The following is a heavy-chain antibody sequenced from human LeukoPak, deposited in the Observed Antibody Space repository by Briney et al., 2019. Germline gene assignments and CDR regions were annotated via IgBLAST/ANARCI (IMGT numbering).Heavy chain of an antibody. Sequence: PGGSLRLSCAASGFTFTSYAMSWVRQAPGKGLEWVSAISGSGGSTYYADSVKGRFTISRDNSKNTLYLQMNRLRAEDTVVYYCPKDVVGIVLMVYAIWGQGTLVTVSS. CDR1: GFTFTSYA. D-gene: IGHD2-8*01. J-gene: IGHJ4*02. CDR3: PKDVVGIVLMVYAI. CDR2: ISGSGGST. V-gene: IGHV3-23*01.